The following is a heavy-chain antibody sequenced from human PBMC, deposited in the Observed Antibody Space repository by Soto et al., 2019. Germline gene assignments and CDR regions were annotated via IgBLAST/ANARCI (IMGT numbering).Heavy chain of an antibody. CDR2: VYYSGTT. CDR1: GGSVSNKTYY. CDR3: ARTTAVPNTLRSRYFFDY. Sequence: ETLSLICSVSGGSVSNKTYYWSWLRQPPGKRLEWIGYVYYSGTTNYNPSLKSRVTISVDLSKNQFSLRLSSVTTAATALYYCARTTAVPNTLRSRYFFDYWGQGTLVTVSS. J-gene: IGHJ4*02. D-gene: IGHD4-17*01. V-gene: IGHV4-61*01.